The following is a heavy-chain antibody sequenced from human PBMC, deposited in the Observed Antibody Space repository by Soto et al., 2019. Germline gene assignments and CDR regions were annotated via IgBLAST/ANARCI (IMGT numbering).Heavy chain of an antibody. D-gene: IGHD4-17*01. CDR1: GGSISSSTYY. Sequence: SETLSLTCTVSGGSISSSTYYWGWMRQPPGKGLEWIASFFIGGNTYYNPSLKSRVTISVDTSKNQFSLKLSSVTAADTAVYYCARNHPDYADAFDIWGQGTMVTVSS. CDR3: ARNHPDYADAFDI. J-gene: IGHJ3*02. V-gene: IGHV4-39*07. CDR2: FFIGGNT.